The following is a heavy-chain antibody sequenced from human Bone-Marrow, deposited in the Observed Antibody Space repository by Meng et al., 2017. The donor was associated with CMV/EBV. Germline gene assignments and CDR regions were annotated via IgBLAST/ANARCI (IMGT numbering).Heavy chain of an antibody. J-gene: IGHJ5*02. V-gene: IGHV4-59*01. CDR2: IYYSGNT. CDR1: GGSISEYY. CDR3: ARSASSGSYFSWFDP. D-gene: IGHD1-26*01. Sequence: SEPLSLTCSVSGGSISEYYWSWIRQSPGKGLEWIGYIYYSGNTDYNPSLKSRVTISVDTSKNQFSLKLSSVTAADTALYYCARSASSGSYFSWFDPWGQGTLVTVSS.